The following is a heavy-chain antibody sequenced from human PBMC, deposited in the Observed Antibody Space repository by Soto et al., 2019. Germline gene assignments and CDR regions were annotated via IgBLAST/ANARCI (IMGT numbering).Heavy chain of an antibody. D-gene: IGHD6-25*01. CDR1: GFSFSRYA. V-gene: IGHV3-23*01. J-gene: IGHJ4*02. CDR3: VKGSAGGSPHYFDF. CDR2: ISGTGAYT. Sequence: GGSLRLSCAGSGFSFSRYAMSWIRQTPGTGLEWVAAISGTGAYTYSADSVKGRFTISRDNSKNTLYLQMNSLKAEDTAVYFCVKGSAGGSPHYFDFWGQGTLVTVSS.